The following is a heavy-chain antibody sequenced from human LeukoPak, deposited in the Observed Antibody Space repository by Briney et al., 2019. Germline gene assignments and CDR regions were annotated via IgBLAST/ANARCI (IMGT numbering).Heavy chain of an antibody. CDR2: IYYSGST. J-gene: IGHJ5*02. D-gene: IGHD2-8*02. V-gene: IGHV4-39*01. CDR3: ARGGDTGAGFDP. CDR1: GGSISSSSYY. Sequence: PSETLSLTCTVSGGSISSSSYYWGWIRQPPGKGLEWIGSIYYSGSTYYNPSLKSRVTISVDTSKNQFSLKLSSVTAADTAVYYCARGGDTGAGFDPWGQGTLVTVSS.